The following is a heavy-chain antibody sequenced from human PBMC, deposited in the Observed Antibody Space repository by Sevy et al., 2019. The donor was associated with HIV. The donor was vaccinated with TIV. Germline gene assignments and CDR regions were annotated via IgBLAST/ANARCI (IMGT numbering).Heavy chain of an antibody. J-gene: IGHJ5*02. CDR2: IVVGSGNT. D-gene: IGHD3-10*01. CDR3: AILWDYYGSGSYYRDWFDP. CDR1: GFTFTSSA. Sequence: ASVKVSCKASGFTFTSSAMQWVRQARGQRLEWIGWIVVGSGNTNYAQTFQERVTITRDMSTSTAYMELSSLRSEDTAVYYCAILWDYYGSGSYYRDWFDPWGQGTLVTVSS. V-gene: IGHV1-58*02.